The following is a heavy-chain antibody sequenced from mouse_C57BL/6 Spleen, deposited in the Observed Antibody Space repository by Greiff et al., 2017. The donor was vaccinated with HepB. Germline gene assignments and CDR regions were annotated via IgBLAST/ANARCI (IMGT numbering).Heavy chain of an antibody. Sequence: VQLKESGPELVKPGASVKIPCKASGYTFTDYNMDWVKQSHGKSLEWIGDINPNNGGTIYNQKFKGKATLTVDKSSSTAYMELRSLTSEDTAVYYCARYYYGSSKDWYFDVWGTGTTVTVSS. CDR3: ARYYYGSSKDWYFDV. D-gene: IGHD1-1*01. J-gene: IGHJ1*03. CDR1: GYTFTDYN. V-gene: IGHV1-18*01. CDR2: INPNNGGT.